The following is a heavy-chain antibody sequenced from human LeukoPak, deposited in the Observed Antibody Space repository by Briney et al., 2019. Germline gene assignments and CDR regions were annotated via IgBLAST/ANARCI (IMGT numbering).Heavy chain of an antibody. Sequence: GGSLRLSCAASGFTFSSYSIHWVRQAPGKGLEWMAVISYDGSYKDYTDSVKGRFTISRDNSKNTLYLQMNSLRAEDTAVYYCARGRADWYFDLWGRGTLVTVSS. D-gene: IGHD3-10*01. J-gene: IGHJ2*01. V-gene: IGHV3-30*04. CDR1: GFTFSSYS. CDR2: ISYDGSYK. CDR3: ARGRADWYFDL.